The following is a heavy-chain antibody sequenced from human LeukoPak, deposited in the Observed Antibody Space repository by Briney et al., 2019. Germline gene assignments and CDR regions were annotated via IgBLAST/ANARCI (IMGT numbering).Heavy chain of an antibody. V-gene: IGHV4-38-2*02. J-gene: IGHJ3*02. CDR1: NYSISSGYY. CDR2: IYHSGST. D-gene: IGHD1-26*01. CDR3: ARVSPQWELDAFDI. Sequence: SETLSLTCTVSNYSISSGYYWGWIRQPPGKGVEWIGSIYHSGSTYYNPSLKSRVTISVDTAKNQFSLKVGSVTAADTAVYYCARVSPQWELDAFDIWGQGTMVTVSS.